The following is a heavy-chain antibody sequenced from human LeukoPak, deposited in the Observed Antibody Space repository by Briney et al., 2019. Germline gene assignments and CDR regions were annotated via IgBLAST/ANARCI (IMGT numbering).Heavy chain of an antibody. CDR3: ARDIGGDYGYYFDY. D-gene: IGHD4-17*01. V-gene: IGHV3-72*01. CDR2: TRNKANSYTT. J-gene: IGHJ4*02. Sequence: GRSLRLFCAASGFIFSDHYMDWVRHAPGKGREWGGRTRNKANSYTTAYAASVKGRFTISRDDSKNSLYLQMNSLNTEDTAVYYCARDIGGDYGYYFDYWGQGTLVTVSS. CDR1: GFIFSDHY.